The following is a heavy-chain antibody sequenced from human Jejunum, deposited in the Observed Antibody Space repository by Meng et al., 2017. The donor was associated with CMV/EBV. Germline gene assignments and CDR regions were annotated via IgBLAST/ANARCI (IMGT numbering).Heavy chain of an antibody. D-gene: IGHD1-1*01. CDR1: GFSISINW. CDR3: ARQYNQQSVLDY. Sequence: EVQLVESGGGLVQPGGSLRLSCAASGFSISINWMHWVRQAPGEGLVWLSSISNNGRDTEYADSVKGRFTISRDNAKNTVNLQINSLRAGDTAVYYCARQYNQQSVLDYWGQGTLVTVSS. CDR2: ISNNGRDT. V-gene: IGHV3-74*03. J-gene: IGHJ4*02.